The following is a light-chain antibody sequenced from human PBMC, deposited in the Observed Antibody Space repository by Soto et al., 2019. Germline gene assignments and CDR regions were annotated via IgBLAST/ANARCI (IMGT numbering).Light chain of an antibody. Sequence: EIVLTQSPGTLSFYPGERATLSCRTSQTVCSTCLAWYQQKPGQAPRLLISGASIRAPGIPGRFSGSGSGTDFTLTISRLEPEDFAVYYCQQYGGSPGFTFGPGTTVDIK. CDR2: GAS. CDR3: QQYGGSPGFT. CDR1: QTVCSTC. J-gene: IGKJ3*01. V-gene: IGKV3-20*01.